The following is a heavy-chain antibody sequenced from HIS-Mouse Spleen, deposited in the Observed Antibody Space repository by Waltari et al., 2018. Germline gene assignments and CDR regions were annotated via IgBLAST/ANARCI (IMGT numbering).Heavy chain of an antibody. CDR2: IYHSGRT. CDR3: ARVKT. J-gene: IGHJ5*02. CDR1: GYSISSGYY. Sequence: QVQLQESGPGLVKPSETLSLTCTVSGYSISSGYYWGWIRQPPGKGLEWIGSIYHSGRTYYHPYLKSRVTISVDTSKNQFSLKLSSVTAADTAVYYCARVKTWGQGTLVTVSS. V-gene: IGHV4-38-2*02.